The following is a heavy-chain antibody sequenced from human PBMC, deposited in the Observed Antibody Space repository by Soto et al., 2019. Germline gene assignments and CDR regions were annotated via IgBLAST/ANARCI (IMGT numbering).Heavy chain of an antibody. CDR1: GGTFSSYA. CDR3: ARWRTRGSGYNKALDY. Sequence: SVKVSCKASGGTFSSYAISWVRQAPGQRLERMGGIIPIFGTANYEQKFQGRVTITADESKSTAYMELSSLRSEDTAVYYCARWRTRGSGYNKALDYWGQGTLVTVSS. J-gene: IGHJ4*02. CDR2: IIPIFGTA. D-gene: IGHD3-22*01. V-gene: IGHV1-69*13.